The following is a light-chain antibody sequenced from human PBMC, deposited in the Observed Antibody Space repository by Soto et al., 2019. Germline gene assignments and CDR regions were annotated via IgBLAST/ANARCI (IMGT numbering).Light chain of an antibody. CDR2: DAS. CDR3: QHRSSWPPMYT. Sequence: EIVLTQSPATLSLSPGERAALCCRASQSVSSYLAWYQQKPGQAPRLLIYDASNRATGIPARFSGSGSGTDFTLTISSLEPEDFAVYYCQHRSSWPPMYTFGQGTKLEIK. J-gene: IGKJ2*01. V-gene: IGKV3-11*01. CDR1: QSVSSY.